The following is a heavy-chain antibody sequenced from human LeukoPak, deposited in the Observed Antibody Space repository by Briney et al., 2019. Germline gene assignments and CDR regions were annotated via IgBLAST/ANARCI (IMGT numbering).Heavy chain of an antibody. D-gene: IGHD6-6*01. J-gene: IGHJ3*02. CDR2: IRYDGSNK. CDR3: ARDYLVLGAFDI. Sequence: PGGSLRLSCAASGFTFSSYGMHWVRQAPGKGLEWVAFIRYDGSNKYYADSVKGRFTISRDNSKNTLYLQMNSLRAEDTAVYYCARDYLVLGAFDIWGQGTMVTVSS. V-gene: IGHV3-30*02. CDR1: GFTFSSYG.